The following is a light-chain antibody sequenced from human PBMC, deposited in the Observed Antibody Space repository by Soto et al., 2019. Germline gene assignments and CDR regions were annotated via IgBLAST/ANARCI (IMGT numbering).Light chain of an antibody. CDR2: GAS. CDR3: QQYGSSPLLT. J-gene: IGKJ4*01. Sequence: EIVLTQSPGTLSLSPGERATLSCRASQSVSSSYLAWYQQKPGQAPRLLIYGASSRATGIPDRFSGSGSGTAFTLTISRLEPKDFAVYYCQQYGSSPLLTFGGGTKVEIK. CDR1: QSVSSSY. V-gene: IGKV3-20*01.